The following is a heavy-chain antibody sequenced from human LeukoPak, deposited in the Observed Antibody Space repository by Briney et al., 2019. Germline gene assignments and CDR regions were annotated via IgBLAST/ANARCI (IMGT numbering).Heavy chain of an antibody. CDR2: TYSDGST. J-gene: IGHJ4*02. CDR3: ARGGGFCGGDCYGIDY. D-gene: IGHD2-21*01. V-gene: IGHV3-53*01. Sequence: GGSLRLSCAASGFTVSTNYMSWVRQAPGKKLEWVSDTYSDGSTFYADSVKGRFTISRDNSKNTLYLQMNSLRAEDTAVYHCARGGGFCGGDCYGIDYWGQGTLVTVSS. CDR1: GFTVSTNY.